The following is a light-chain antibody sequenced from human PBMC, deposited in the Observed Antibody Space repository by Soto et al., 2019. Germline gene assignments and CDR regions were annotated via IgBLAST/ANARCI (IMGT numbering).Light chain of an antibody. CDR3: CSYAGGSPVV. CDR1: SSDVGSYNL. V-gene: IGLV2-23*01. J-gene: IGLJ2*01. CDR2: EGS. Sequence: QSALTQPASVSGSPGQSITISCTGTSSDVGSYNLVSWYQQHPGKAPKLMIYEGSKRPSGVSNRFSGSKSGNTASLTSSGLQAEDEAYYYCCSYAGGSPVVVGGGSTLAV.